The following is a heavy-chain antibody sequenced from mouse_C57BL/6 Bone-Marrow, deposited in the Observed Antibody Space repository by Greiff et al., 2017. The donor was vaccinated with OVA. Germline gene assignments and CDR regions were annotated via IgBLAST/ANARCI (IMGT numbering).Heavy chain of an antibody. CDR1: GYTFTSYG. CDR3: ARIYDGYYD. J-gene: IGHJ3*01. V-gene: IGHV1-81*01. CDR2: IYPRSGNT. Sequence: QVQLQQSGAELARPGASVKLSCKASGYTFTSYGISWVKQRTGQGLEWIGEIYPRSGNTYYNEKFKGKATLTADKSSSTAYMELRSLTSEDSAVYFCARIYDGYYDWGQGTLVTVSA. D-gene: IGHD2-3*01.